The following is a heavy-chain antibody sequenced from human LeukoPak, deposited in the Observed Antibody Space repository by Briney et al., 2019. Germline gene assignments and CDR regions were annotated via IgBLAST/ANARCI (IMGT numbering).Heavy chain of an antibody. CDR2: IYYSGST. CDR1: GGSISSGGYY. J-gene: IGHJ3*02. D-gene: IGHD2-8*02. CDR3: ARDLVPPGAFDI. Sequence: SQTLSLTCTVSGGSISSGGYYWSWIRQHPGKGLEWIGYIYYSGSTYYNPSLKSRVTISVDTAKNQFSLKLSSVTAADTAVYYCARDLVPPGAFDIWGQGTMVTVSS. V-gene: IGHV4-31*03.